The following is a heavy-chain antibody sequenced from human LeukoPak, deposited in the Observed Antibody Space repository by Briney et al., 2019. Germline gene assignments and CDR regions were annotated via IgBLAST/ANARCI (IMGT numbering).Heavy chain of an antibody. V-gene: IGHV3-48*04. CDR2: ISSSSTI. CDR1: GFTFSSYS. J-gene: IGHJ4*02. D-gene: IGHD6-13*01. Sequence: GGSLRLSCAASGFTFSSYSMNWVRQAPGKGLEWVSYISSSSTIYYADSVKGRFTISRDNSKNSLYLQMNSLRTEDTALYYCAKDSLEAAGNWDSWGQGTLVTVSS. CDR3: AKDSLEAAGNWDS.